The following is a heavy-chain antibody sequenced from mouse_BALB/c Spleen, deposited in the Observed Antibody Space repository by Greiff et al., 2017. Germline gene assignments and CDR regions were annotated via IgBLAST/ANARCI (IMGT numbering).Heavy chain of an antibody. CDR2: INPDSSTI. CDR3: AGPLYYDGGAWLAY. D-gene: IGHD1-1*01. CDR1: GFDFSSSW. V-gene: IGHV4-1*02. J-gene: IGHJ3*01. Sequence: EVQLVESGGGLVQPGGSLKLSCAASGFDFSSSWMSWVRQAPGQGLDWIGEINPDSSTINYTPSLKDKFIISRDNAKNTQYLQMSKVRSEDTALYYCAGPLYYDGGAWLAYWGQGTLVTVSA.